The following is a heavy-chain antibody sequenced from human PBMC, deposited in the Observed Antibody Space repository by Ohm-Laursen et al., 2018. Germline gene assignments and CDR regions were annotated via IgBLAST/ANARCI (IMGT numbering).Heavy chain of an antibody. D-gene: IGHD1-26*01. Sequence: SLRLSCSASGFTFITYWMHWVRQAPGKGLVWVSRINSDGNSTRYADSVKGRFTISRDNAKNTLYLQMNSLRAEDTAVHYCARETEVGVTTSDYWGQGTLVTVSS. CDR2: INSDGNST. CDR1: GFTFITYW. J-gene: IGHJ4*02. CDR3: ARETEVGVTTSDY. V-gene: IGHV3-74*01.